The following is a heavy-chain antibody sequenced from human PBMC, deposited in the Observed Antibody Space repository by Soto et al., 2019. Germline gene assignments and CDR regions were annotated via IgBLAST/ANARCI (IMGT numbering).Heavy chain of an antibody. J-gene: IGHJ4*02. Sequence: PSETLSLTCTVSGDSISSYYWSWIRQPPGKGLEWIGYIYYSGSTNYNPSLKSRVTISVDTSKNQFSLKLSSVTAADTAVYYCARADFYGDYAFDYWGQGTLVTVSS. D-gene: IGHD4-17*01. CDR2: IYYSGST. CDR1: GDSISSYY. CDR3: ARADFYGDYAFDY. V-gene: IGHV4-59*01.